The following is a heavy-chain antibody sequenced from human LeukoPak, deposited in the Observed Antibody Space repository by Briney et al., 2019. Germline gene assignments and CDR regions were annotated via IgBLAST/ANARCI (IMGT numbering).Heavy chain of an antibody. Sequence: SETLSLTCTVSGYSISSGYYWGWIRQPPGKGLEWIGSIYRSGSTYYNPSLKSRVTISVDTSKNQFSLKLSSVTAADTAVYYCARDNLGDYVWGSYRGRNNWFDPWGQGTLVTVSS. CDR1: GYSISSGYY. D-gene: IGHD3-16*02. V-gene: IGHV4-38-2*02. CDR3: ARDNLGDYVWGSYRGRNNWFDP. J-gene: IGHJ5*02. CDR2: IYRSGST.